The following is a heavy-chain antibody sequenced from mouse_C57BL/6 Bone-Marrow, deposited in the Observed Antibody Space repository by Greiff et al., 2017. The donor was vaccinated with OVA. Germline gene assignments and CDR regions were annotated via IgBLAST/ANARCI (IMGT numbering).Heavy chain of an antibody. CDR3: TRHGYDGDY. CDR1: GYTFTDYE. J-gene: IGHJ2*01. CDR2: IDPETGGT. D-gene: IGHD2-2*01. V-gene: IGHV1-15*01. Sequence: QVQLQQSGAELVRPGASVTLSCKASGYTFTDYEMHWVKQTPVHGLEWIGAIDPETGGTAYNQKFKGKAILTADKSSSTAYMELRSLTSEDSAVYYCTRHGYDGDYWGQGTTLTVSS.